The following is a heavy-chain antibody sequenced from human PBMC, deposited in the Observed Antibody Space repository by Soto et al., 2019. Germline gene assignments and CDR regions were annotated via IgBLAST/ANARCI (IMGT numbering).Heavy chain of an antibody. CDR2: IFPGDSDT. J-gene: IGHJ4*02. Sequence: PGESLKISCKGSGYSFTTYWIGWVRQMPGKGLEWMGSIFPGDSDTRYSPSFQGQVTISADKSINTAYLQWSSLKVSDTATYYCTIMRSSWDPNNYWGQGSLVTSPQ. V-gene: IGHV5-51*01. CDR1: GYSFTTYW. CDR3: TIMRSSWDPNNY. D-gene: IGHD6-13*01.